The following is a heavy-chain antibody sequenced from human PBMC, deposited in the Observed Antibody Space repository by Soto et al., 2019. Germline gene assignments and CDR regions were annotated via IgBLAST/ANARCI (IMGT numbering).Heavy chain of an antibody. CDR1: GFTFSSYA. CDR3: ASDPLAYCGVDCRTFDY. Sequence: QVQLVESGGGVVQPGRSLRLSCAASGFTFSSYAMHWVRQAPGKGLEWVAVISYDGSNKYYADSVKGRFTISRDNSNNTLYLQMNSLRAEDTAVYYCASDPLAYCGVDCRTFDYWGQGTLVTVSS. CDR2: ISYDGSNK. V-gene: IGHV3-30-3*01. D-gene: IGHD2-21*02. J-gene: IGHJ4*02.